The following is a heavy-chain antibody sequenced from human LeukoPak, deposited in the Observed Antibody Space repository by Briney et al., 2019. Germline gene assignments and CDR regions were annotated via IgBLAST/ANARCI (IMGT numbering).Heavy chain of an antibody. CDR2: ISSSGSTI. J-gene: IGHJ5*02. D-gene: IGHD3-10*01. CDR3: AREDGSGSYYRFGNWFDP. CDR1: GFTFSDYY. V-gene: IGHV3-11*01. Sequence: GGSLRLSCAASGFTFSDYYMSWIRQAPGKGLEWVSYISSSGSTIYYADSVKGRFTISRDNAKNSLYLQMSSLRAEDTAVYYCAREDGSGSYYRFGNWFDPWGQGTLVTVSS.